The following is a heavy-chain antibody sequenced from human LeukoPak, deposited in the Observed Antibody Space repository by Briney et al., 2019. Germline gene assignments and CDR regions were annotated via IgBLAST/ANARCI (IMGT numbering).Heavy chain of an antibody. V-gene: IGHV3-23*01. Sequence: GGSLRLSCAASGFTVSSNYMSWVRQAPGKGLEWISVVSGGGDRSYYADSVRGRFSISRVNSKNTVYLQMNSLRAEDTAVYYCAKDRRVWFGQLLIDYWGQGTLVTVSS. CDR2: VSGGGDRS. CDR1: GFTVSSNY. J-gene: IGHJ4*02. D-gene: IGHD3-10*01. CDR3: AKDRRVWFGQLLIDY.